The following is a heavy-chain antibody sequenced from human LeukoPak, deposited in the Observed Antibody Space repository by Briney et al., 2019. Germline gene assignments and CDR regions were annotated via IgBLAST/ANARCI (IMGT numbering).Heavy chain of an antibody. Sequence: GGSLRLSCAASGFTFSSYGMHWVRQAPGKGLEWVAFIRYDGSNKYYADSVKGRFTISRDNSKNTLYLQMNSLTPEDTAVYYCARTSSTVVGFDYWGQGTLVTVSS. D-gene: IGHD4-23*01. V-gene: IGHV3-30*02. CDR1: GFTFSSYG. CDR3: ARTSSTVVGFDY. J-gene: IGHJ4*02. CDR2: IRYDGSNK.